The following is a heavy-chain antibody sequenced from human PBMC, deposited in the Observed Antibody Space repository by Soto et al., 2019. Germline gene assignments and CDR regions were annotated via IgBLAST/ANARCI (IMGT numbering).Heavy chain of an antibody. V-gene: IGHV3-7*01. CDR3: ARVGSSSWYYYYYMDV. CDR1: GFTFISYW. D-gene: IGHD6-13*01. CDR2: IKQDGSEK. J-gene: IGHJ6*03. Sequence: GGSLRLSCAASGFTFISYWMSWVRQAPGKGLEWVANIKQDGSEKYYVDSVKGRFTISRDNAKNSLYLQMNSLRAEDTAVYYCARVGSSSWYYYYYMDVWGKGTTVTVSS.